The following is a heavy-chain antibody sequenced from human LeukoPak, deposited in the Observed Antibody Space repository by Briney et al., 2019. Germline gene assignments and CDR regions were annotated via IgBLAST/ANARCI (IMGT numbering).Heavy chain of an antibody. CDR3: ARRSVDYGEHHNWFDP. J-gene: IGHJ5*02. D-gene: IGHD4-17*01. CDR2: IYPGDSDT. Sequence: GESLKISCKASGYSFTSYWIGWVRQMPGKGLEWMGIIYPGDSDTRYSPSFQGQVTISADKSISTAYLQWSSLKASDTAMYYCARRSVDYGEHHNWFDPWGQGTLVTVSS. V-gene: IGHV5-51*01. CDR1: GYSFTSYW.